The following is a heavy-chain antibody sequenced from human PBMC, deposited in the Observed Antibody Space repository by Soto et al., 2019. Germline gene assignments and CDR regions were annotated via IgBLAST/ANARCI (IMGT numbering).Heavy chain of an antibody. V-gene: IGHV6-1*01. CDR2: TYYRSKWYN. CDR3: ASLAPGGSGGGGDY. J-gene: IGHJ4*02. CDR1: GDSVSSNSAA. D-gene: IGHD6-19*01. Sequence: SQTLSLTCVISGDSVSSNSAAWNWIRQSPSRGLEWLGRTYYRSKWYNDYAVSVKRRITINPDTSKNHFSLQLKSVTPEDTALYYCASLAPGGSGGGGDYWGQGTLVTVSS.